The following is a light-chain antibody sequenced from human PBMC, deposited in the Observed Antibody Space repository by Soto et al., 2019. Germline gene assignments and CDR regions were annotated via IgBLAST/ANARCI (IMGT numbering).Light chain of an antibody. CDR3: SSFTTTNTYV. Sequence: QSALTQPASVSGSPGQSIAMSCTGTSSDVGTHNFASWYQQHPGKAPKLIIYDVSNRPSGVSDRFFGSKSGNTASLTISGLQAEDEADYYCSSFTTTNTYVFGTGTKVTVL. J-gene: IGLJ1*01. CDR1: SSDVGTHNF. CDR2: DVS. V-gene: IGLV2-14*03.